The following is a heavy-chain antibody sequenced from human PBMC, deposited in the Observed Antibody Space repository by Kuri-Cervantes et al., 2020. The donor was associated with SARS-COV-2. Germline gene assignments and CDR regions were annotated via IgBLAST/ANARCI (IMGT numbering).Heavy chain of an antibody. Sequence: GESLKISCAASGFTFSSYAMGWVRQAPGKGLEWVSSISSRGDSTYYADSVKGRFTISRDNAKNSLYLQMNSLRAEDTAVYYCATGVRGYSYGPDYWGQGTLVPSPQ. CDR3: ATGVRGYSYGPDY. D-gene: IGHD5-18*01. V-gene: IGHV3-23*01. CDR1: GFTFSSYA. CDR2: ISSRGDST. J-gene: IGHJ4*02.